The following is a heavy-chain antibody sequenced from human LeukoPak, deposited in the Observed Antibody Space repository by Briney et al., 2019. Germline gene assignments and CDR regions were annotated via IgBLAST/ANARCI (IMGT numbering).Heavy chain of an antibody. CDR3: ARESYGDYVTSDY. Sequence: GGSLRLSCAASGFTFSSYGMHWVRQAPGMGLEWVAVIWYDGSNKYYADSVKGRFTISRDNSKNTLYLQMNSLRAEDTAVYYCARESYGDYVTSDYWGQGTLVTVSS. CDR2: IWYDGSNK. V-gene: IGHV3-33*01. D-gene: IGHD4-17*01. J-gene: IGHJ4*02. CDR1: GFTFSSYG.